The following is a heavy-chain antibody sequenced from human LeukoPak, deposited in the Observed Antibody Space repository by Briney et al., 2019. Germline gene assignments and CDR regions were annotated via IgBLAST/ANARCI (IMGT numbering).Heavy chain of an antibody. CDR3: ARDPLSSGTAYDY. D-gene: IGHD6-19*01. CDR2: IWYDGSNK. Sequence: GGSLRLSCAASGFTFSSYGMHWVRQAPGKGLEWVAVIWYDGSNKYYADSVKGRFTISRDNSKNTLYLQMNSLRAEDTAVYYCARDPLSSGTAYDYWGQGTLVTVSS. V-gene: IGHV3-33*01. J-gene: IGHJ4*02. CDR1: GFTFSSYG.